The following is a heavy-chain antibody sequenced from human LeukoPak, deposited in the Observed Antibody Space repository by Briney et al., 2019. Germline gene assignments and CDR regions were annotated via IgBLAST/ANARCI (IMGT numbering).Heavy chain of an antibody. CDR3: AKDLTRSPSYYYDSSTYYTDAFDL. CDR2: ISGNGVTT. J-gene: IGHJ3*01. V-gene: IGHV3-43*02. Sequence: SGGSLRLSCAASGFTFSSYGMHWVRQVPGKGLEWVSLISGNGVTTHYADSVKGRFTLSRDNSRNSLYLQLNSLTTEDTAFYYCAKDLTRSPSYYYDSSTYYTDAFDLWGQGTLVTVSS. D-gene: IGHD3-22*01. CDR1: GFTFSSYG.